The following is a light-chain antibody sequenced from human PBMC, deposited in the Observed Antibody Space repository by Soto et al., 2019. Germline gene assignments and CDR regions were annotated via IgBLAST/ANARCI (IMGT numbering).Light chain of an antibody. V-gene: IGKV3-20*01. CDR1: QSVSSSY. CDR3: QQSEDLT. Sequence: EIVLTQSPGTLSLSPGERATLSCRAGQSVSSSYLAWYQQKSGQAPRLLIYGASTRATGIPDRFSGSGSGTDFTLTISRLEPEDFAVYYCQQSEDLTFGGGTKVEIK. CDR2: GAS. J-gene: IGKJ4*01.